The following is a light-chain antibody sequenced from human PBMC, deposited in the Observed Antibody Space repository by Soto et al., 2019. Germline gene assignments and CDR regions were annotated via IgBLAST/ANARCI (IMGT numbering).Light chain of an antibody. V-gene: IGLV4-69*01. CDR1: SGHSSYA. Sequence: QPVLTQSPSASASLGASVKLTCTLSSGHSSYAIAWHQQQPEKGPRYLMKLYSDGSHNKGDGIPDRFSGSSSGAERYLTISSLQSEDEADYYSQTRGTAFPVFGGGTKLTVL. J-gene: IGLJ3*02. CDR3: QTRGTAFPV. CDR2: LYSDGSH.